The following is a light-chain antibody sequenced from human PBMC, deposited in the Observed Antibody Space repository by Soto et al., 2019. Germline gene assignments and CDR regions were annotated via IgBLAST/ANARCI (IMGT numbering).Light chain of an antibody. J-gene: IGLJ1*01. CDR2: DVS. CDR1: SSYVGGYEF. V-gene: IGLV2-14*01. Sequence: QSALTQPASVSGSPGQSITISCTGTSSYVGGYEFVSWYQQHPDNAPKLIIYDVSDRPSGESSRFSGSKSANTASLTISGLQAEDEADYYCSSYTSSGTYVFGTGTKVTVL. CDR3: SSYTSSGTYV.